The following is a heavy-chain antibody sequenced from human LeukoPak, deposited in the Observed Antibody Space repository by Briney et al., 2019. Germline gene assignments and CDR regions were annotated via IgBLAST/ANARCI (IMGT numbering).Heavy chain of an antibody. J-gene: IGHJ4*02. CDR1: GYTFTGYY. Sequence: ASVKASCKASGYTFTGYYMHWVRQAPGQGLEWMGWINPNSGGTNYAQKFQGRVTMTRDTSISTAYMELSRLRSDDTAVYYCARVHVEWELAYYFDYWGQGTLVTVSS. D-gene: IGHD1-26*01. CDR3: ARVHVEWELAYYFDY. CDR2: INPNSGGT. V-gene: IGHV1-2*02.